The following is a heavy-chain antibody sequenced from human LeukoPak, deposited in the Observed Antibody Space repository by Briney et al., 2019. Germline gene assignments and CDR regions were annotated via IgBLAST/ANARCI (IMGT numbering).Heavy chain of an antibody. D-gene: IGHD6-13*01. CDR2: IYPRDSDA. CDR3: AKVGPSSSSDY. Sequence: GEFLKISCKASGYSFTSYWIAWVRQMPGQGLEWMGVIYPRDSDAKYSPSFQGQVTISADKSINTAYLQWSSLKASDTAMYYCAKVGPSSSSDYWGQGTLVTVSS. J-gene: IGHJ4*02. CDR1: GYSFTSYW. V-gene: IGHV5-51*01.